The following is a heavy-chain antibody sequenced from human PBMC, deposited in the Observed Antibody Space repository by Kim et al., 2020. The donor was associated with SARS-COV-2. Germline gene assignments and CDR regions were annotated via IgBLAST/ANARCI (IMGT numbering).Heavy chain of an antibody. Sequence: GGSLRLSCAAAGFSFSTYGMHWVRQAPGKGLEWVAVISYDGNNKNYADSVKGRFTISRDNSKNTLYLQMNSLRSEDTAVYYCAKLAIAAAGHFDYWGQGT. CDR2: ISYDGNNK. V-gene: IGHV3-30*18. J-gene: IGHJ4*02. CDR1: GFSFSTYG. CDR3: AKLAIAAAGHFDY. D-gene: IGHD6-13*01.